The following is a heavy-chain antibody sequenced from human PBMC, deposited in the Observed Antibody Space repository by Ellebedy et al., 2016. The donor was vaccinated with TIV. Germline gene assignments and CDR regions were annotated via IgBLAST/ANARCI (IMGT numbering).Heavy chain of an antibody. CDR3: ARTGTGGGY. CDR1: GDSFNNY. J-gene: IGHJ4*02. D-gene: IGHD1-1*01. CDR2: LSNSGTT. Sequence: SETLSLXCSVSGDSFNNYWSWVRLPPGKGLEWIGYLSNSGTTMYNPSLESRVTISRDMSKNQVFLKLDSVTAADTAVYYCARTGTGGGYWGQGTLVTVSP. V-gene: IGHV4-59*01.